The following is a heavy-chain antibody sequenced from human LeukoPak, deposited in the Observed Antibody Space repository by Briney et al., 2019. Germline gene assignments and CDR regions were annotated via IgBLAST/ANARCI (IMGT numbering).Heavy chain of an antibody. D-gene: IGHD6-13*01. J-gene: IGHJ4*02. V-gene: IGHV6-1*01. Sequence: SQTLSLTCAISGDNVSSNSATWNWIRQSPSRGLEWLGRTYYRSKWYNDYAVSVKSRMTIIPDTSKNQFSLQLNSVTPDDTALYYCAGDRGVGAAVFFDYWGLGTLVTVPS. CDR1: GDNVSSNSAT. CDR3: AGDRGVGAAVFFDY. CDR2: TYYRSKWYN.